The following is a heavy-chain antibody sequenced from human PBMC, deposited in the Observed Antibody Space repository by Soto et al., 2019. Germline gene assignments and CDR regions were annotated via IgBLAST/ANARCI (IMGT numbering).Heavy chain of an antibody. V-gene: IGHV3-23*01. CDR3: AKKYHYGSGTYLLNFDY. D-gene: IGHD3-10*01. Sequence: EVQLLESGGGLVQPGGSLRLSCAASGFTFSNYAMSWVRQAPGKGLEWVSTVSGSDGSTYYEDSVKGRFTISRDNSQNNLYLQMNSLKVEDKAVYYCAKKYHYGSGTYLLNFDYWGQGTLVTVSS. J-gene: IGHJ4*02. CDR1: GFTFSNYA. CDR2: VSGSDGST.